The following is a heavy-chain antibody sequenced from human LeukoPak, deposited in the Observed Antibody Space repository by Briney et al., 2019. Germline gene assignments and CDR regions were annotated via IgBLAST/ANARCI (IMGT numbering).Heavy chain of an antibody. Sequence: GGSLRLSCAAPGFTFSSYAMHWVRQAPGKGLEWVAVISYDGSNKYYADSVKGRFTISRDNSKNTLYLQMNSLRAEDTAVYYCARDLCTELLQECYFDYWGQGTLVTVSS. CDR2: ISYDGSNK. CDR3: ARDLCTELLQECYFDY. D-gene: IGHD1-26*01. CDR1: GFTFSSYA. V-gene: IGHV3-30-3*01. J-gene: IGHJ4*02.